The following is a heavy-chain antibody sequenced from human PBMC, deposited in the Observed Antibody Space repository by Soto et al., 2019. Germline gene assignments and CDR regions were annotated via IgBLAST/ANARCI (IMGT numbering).Heavy chain of an antibody. CDR1: GFAFSGYW. D-gene: IGHD6-19*01. Sequence: VQLVESGGDLVQPGGSLRLSCAASGFAFSGYWMSWVRQAPGKGLEGVANIKQDGSEKCYVDSVKGRFTISRDNAKNSLYLQLNSLSVEDTAVYYCARATSVAAYWGQGTLVTVSS. V-gene: IGHV3-7*01. CDR2: IKQDGSEK. J-gene: IGHJ4*02. CDR3: ARATSVAAY.